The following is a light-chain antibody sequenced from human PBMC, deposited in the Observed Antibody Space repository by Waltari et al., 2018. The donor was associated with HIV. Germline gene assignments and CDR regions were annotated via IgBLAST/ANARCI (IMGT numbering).Light chain of an antibody. V-gene: IGKV3-20*01. Sequence: DIVLTQSPGTLSLSPGERATLSCRASQSVSSRFLGWYQQKSGQAPRLLIYAASSRATGIPDRFSCSGSGIDFTLTISKLEPEDFAIYYCQEYGTSPLTFGGGTKVEAK. CDR3: QEYGTSPLT. CDR1: QSVSSRF. CDR2: AAS. J-gene: IGKJ4*01.